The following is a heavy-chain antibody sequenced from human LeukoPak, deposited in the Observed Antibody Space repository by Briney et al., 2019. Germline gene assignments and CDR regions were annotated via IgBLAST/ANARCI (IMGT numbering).Heavy chain of an antibody. V-gene: IGHV2-5*02. Sequence: SGPTLVKPTQTLTLTCTFSGFSLSTSGVGVGWIRQPPGKALEWLALIYWDDDKRYSPSLKSRLTSTKDTSKNQVVLTMTNMDPVDTATFYCAHNSFDILTGYWDCWGQGTLVTVSS. CDR2: IYWDDDK. J-gene: IGHJ4*02. CDR1: GFSLSTSGVG. CDR3: AHNSFDILTGYWDC. D-gene: IGHD3-9*01.